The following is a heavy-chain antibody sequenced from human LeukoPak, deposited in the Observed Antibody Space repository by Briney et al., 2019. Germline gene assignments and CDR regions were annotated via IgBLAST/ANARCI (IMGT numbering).Heavy chain of an antibody. J-gene: IGHJ4*02. CDR2: ISYDGSNK. CDR3: ARDQAVTTANFDY. CDR1: GFTFSSYG. D-gene: IGHD4-17*01. V-gene: IGHV3-30*04. Sequence: LPGGSLRLSCAASGFTFSSYGMHWVRQAPGKGLEWVAVISYDGSNKYYADSVKGRFTISRDNSKNTLYLQMNSLRAEDTAVYYCARDQAVTTANFDYWGQGTLVTVSS.